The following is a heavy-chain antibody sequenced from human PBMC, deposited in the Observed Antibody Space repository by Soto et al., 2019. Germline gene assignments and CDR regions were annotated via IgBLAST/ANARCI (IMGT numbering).Heavy chain of an antibody. Sequence: RSLTCTVSGDSISDSSYYWGWIRQPPGQGLEWIGTIYYSGYTYYNMSLKGRVTISVDTSKNQFSLMLTSVTAADTALYFCARHGRFSLIAQSYFDPWGLATLVTVS. V-gene: IGHV4-39*01. CDR2: IYYSGYT. J-gene: IGHJ5*02. CDR3: ARHGRFSLIAQSYFDP. CDR1: GDSISDSSYY. D-gene: IGHD3-3*01.